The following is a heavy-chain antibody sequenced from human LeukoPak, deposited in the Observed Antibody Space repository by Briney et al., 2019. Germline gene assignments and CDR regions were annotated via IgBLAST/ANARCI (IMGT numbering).Heavy chain of an antibody. CDR3: ARVPILTGYYTSHYYYYYYMDV. J-gene: IGHJ6*03. CDR2: IIPIFGTA. D-gene: IGHD3-9*01. Sequence: GASVKVSCKASGYTFTSYGISWVRQAPGQGLEWMGGIIPIFGTANYAQKFQGRVTITADKSTSTAYMELSSLRSEDTAVYYCARVPILTGYYTSHYYYYYYMDVWGKGTTVTVSS. V-gene: IGHV1-69*06. CDR1: GYTFTSYG.